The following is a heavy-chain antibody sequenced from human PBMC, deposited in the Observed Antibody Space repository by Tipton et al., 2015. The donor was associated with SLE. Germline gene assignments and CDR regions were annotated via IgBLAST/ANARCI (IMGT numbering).Heavy chain of an antibody. Sequence: TLSLTCTVSGGSIRSYYWTWIRQPPGKRLEWIAYIYHSGITNYNPSLQSRVTISVDTSKNQFSLKLSSVTAADTAVYYCARGGAVWYYYYYMDVWGKGTTVTVSS. J-gene: IGHJ6*03. CDR1: GGSIRSYY. D-gene: IGHD3-16*01. CDR3: ARGGAVWYYYYYMDV. V-gene: IGHV4-59*12. CDR2: IYHSGIT.